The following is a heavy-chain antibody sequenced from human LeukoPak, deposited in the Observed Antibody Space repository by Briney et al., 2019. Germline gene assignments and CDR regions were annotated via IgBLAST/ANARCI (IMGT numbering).Heavy chain of an antibody. V-gene: IGHV3-74*01. CDR2: IRSDGSDT. CDR3: AKEGGYDSSGYYYVDAFDI. Sequence: GGSLRLSCAASGFTFSDTWMHWVRQAPGEGLVWVSRIRSDGSDTRYAESVKGRFTISRDNAKNTLYLQMNSLRAEDTAVYYCAKEGGYDSSGYYYVDAFDIWGQGTMVTVSS. CDR1: GFTFSDTW. D-gene: IGHD3-22*01. J-gene: IGHJ3*02.